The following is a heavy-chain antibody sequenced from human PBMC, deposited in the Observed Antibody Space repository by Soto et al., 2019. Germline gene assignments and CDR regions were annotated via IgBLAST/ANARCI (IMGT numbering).Heavy chain of an antibody. CDR1: GFTFSSYG. CDR3: AREFGRGWVGYYYYGMDV. CDR2: IWYDGSNK. D-gene: IGHD3-10*01. Sequence: PGGSLRLSCAASGFTFSSYGMHWVRQAPGKGLEWVAVIWYDGSNKYYADSVKGQFTIYRDNSKKTLYLQMNGLRAEDTAVYYCAREFGRGWVGYYYYGMDVWGQRTTVTVSS. J-gene: IGHJ6*02. V-gene: IGHV3-33*01.